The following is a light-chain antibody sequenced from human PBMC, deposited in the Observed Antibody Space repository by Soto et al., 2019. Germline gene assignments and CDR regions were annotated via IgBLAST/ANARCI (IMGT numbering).Light chain of an antibody. CDR3: ASWDDSLNSCYV. J-gene: IGLJ1*01. CDR1: SSNIGSNT. Sequence: QSVLTQPPSASGTPGQRVTISCSGSSSNIGSNTVNWYQQLPGPAPKLLIYSNNQRPSGVPGRFSGSKSGTSASLAISGLQSEDEADYYCASWDDSLNSCYVFVTGTKLTVL. CDR2: SNN. V-gene: IGLV1-44*01.